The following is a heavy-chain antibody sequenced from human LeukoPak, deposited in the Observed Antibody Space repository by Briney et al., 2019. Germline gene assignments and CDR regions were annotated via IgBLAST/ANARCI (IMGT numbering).Heavy chain of an antibody. D-gene: IGHD1-26*01. J-gene: IGHJ4*02. CDR2: ISSSGSTI. Sequence: GGSLRLSCAASGFTFSDYYMSWIRQAPGKGLEWVSYISSSGSTIYYADSVKGRFTISRDNAKNTLYLQMNSLRAEDTAAYYCARESSVGAHKAFDYWGQGTLVTVSS. CDR1: GFTFSDYY. V-gene: IGHV3-11*04. CDR3: ARESSVGAHKAFDY.